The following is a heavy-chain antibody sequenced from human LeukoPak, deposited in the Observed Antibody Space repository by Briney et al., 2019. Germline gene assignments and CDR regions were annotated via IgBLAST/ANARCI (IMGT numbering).Heavy chain of an antibody. Sequence: GGSLRLSCAASGFTFSSYAMSWVRQAPGKGLEWVSAISGSGGSTYYADSVKGRFTISRDNSKNALYLQMNSLRAEDTAVYYCAKDRHPNIVVVPAAKQIYFDYWGQGTLVTVSS. J-gene: IGHJ4*02. V-gene: IGHV3-23*01. D-gene: IGHD2-2*01. CDR1: GFTFSSYA. CDR2: ISGSGGST. CDR3: AKDRHPNIVVVPAAKQIYFDY.